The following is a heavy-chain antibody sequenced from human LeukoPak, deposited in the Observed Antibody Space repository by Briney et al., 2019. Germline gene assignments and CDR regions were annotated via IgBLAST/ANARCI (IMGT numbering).Heavy chain of an antibody. CDR2: IRAYNGNT. V-gene: IGHV1-18*01. CDR1: GYTFTSYG. CDR3: ARYETSSGWFYYYYGMDV. Sequence: WASVKVSCKASGYTFTSYGISWVRQAPGQGLEWMGWIRAYNGNTNYAQKLQGRVTMTTDTSTSTAHMELRSLRSDDTAVYYCARYETSSGWFYYYYGMDVWGQGTTVTVSS. D-gene: IGHD6-19*01. J-gene: IGHJ6*02.